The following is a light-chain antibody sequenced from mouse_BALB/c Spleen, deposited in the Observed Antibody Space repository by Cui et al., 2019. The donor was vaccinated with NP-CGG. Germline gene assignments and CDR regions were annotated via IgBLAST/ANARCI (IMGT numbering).Light chain of an antibody. CDR1: TGAVITSNY. CDR3: ALWYSNHWV. CDR2: GTN. Sequence: QAVVLQESALTTSPGETVTLTCRSSTGAVITSNYANWVQEKPDHLFTGLIGGTNNRAPGVPARFSGSLIGDKAALTITGAQTEDEAIYFCALWYSNHWVFGGGTKLTVL. J-gene: IGLJ1*01. V-gene: IGLV1*01.